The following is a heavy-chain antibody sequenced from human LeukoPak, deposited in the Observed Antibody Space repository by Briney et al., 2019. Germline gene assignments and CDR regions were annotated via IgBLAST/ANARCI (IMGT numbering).Heavy chain of an antibody. CDR1: GYTFTFTTND. J-gene: IGHJ4*02. V-gene: IGHV1-8*01. CDR2: MNPNNGDT. D-gene: IGHD5-18*01. Sequence: ASVKVSCKASGYTFTFTTNDINWVRQATGQGLEWMGWMNPNNGDTGLAQKFQGRVTMTRNTPIGTAYMELRNLRPEDTAVYYCAREGGDTYGEADYWGLGALVTVSS. CDR3: AREGGDTYGEADY.